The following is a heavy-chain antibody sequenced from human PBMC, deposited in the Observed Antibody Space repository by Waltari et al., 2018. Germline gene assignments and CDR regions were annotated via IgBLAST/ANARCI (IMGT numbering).Heavy chain of an antibody. CDR2: INPSGGST. D-gene: IGHD3-3*01. J-gene: IGHJ4*02. CDR3: ARRVLRFLGADY. Sequence: QVQLVQSGAEVKKPGASVKVSCKASGYTFTRYGISGVRQAPGQGLEWMGIINPSGGSTSYAQKFQGRVTMTRDTSTSTVYMELSSLRSEDTAVYYCARRVLRFLGADYWGQGTLVTVSS. CDR1: GYTFTRYG. V-gene: IGHV1-46*01.